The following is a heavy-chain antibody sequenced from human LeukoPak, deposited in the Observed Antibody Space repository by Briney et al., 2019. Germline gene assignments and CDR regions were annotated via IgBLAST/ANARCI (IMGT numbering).Heavy chain of an antibody. CDR2: IYYSGST. CDR3: ARAPSVVSTSRAFDI. Sequence: SETLSLTCTVSGGSISSGDYYWSWLRQPPGKGLEWIGYIYYSGSTYYNPSLKSRVTISVDTSKNQFTLKLSSVTAADTAVYYCARAPSVVSTSRAFDIWGQGTMVTVSS. J-gene: IGHJ3*02. D-gene: IGHD3-22*01. CDR1: GGSISSGDYY. V-gene: IGHV4-30-4*01.